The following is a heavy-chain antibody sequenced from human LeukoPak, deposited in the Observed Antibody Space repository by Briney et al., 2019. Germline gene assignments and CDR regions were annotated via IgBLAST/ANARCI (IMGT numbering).Heavy chain of an antibody. CDR1: GGTFSSYA. Sequence: SVKVSCKASGGTFSSYAISWVRQAPGQGLEWMGRIIPILGIANYAQKFQGRVTITADKSTSTAYMELSSLRSEDTAVYYCARDGSYDAFDIWGQGTMVTVSS. CDR2: IIPILGIA. J-gene: IGHJ3*02. V-gene: IGHV1-69*04. D-gene: IGHD1-26*01. CDR3: ARDGSYDAFDI.